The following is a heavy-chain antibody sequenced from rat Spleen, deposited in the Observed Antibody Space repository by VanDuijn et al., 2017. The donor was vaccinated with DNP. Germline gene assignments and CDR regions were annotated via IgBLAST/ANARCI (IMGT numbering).Heavy chain of an antibody. D-gene: IGHD4-2*01. V-gene: IGHV4-2*01. J-gene: IGHJ3*01. CDR1: GLNVNDYW. CDR2: INEHSTIM. CDR3: VTRGDPYDNWFAY. Sequence: EVQLVESGGGLVQPGRSLKLSCAVSGLNVNDYWMGWVRQAPGEGLEWIGEINEHSTIMNYAPSLREKISFSRDNAQSTLFLQLTDLESEDTGIYYCVTRGDPYDNWFAYWGRGTLVTVSS.